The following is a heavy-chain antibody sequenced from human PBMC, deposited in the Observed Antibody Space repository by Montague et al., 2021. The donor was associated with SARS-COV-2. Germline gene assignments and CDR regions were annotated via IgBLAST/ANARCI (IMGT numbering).Heavy chain of an antibody. CDR1: GFSITTSTMG. CDR2: XXWGDEK. CDR3: VHYASGSYYFHY. D-gene: IGHD3-10*01. Sequence: PALVKPTQTLTLTCTFSGFSITTSTMGVGWIRQPQGKALEWLALXXWGDEKRFSPSLKSRLTITKDTFKDQVVLRMTNMDPVDTATYYCVHYASGSYYFHYWGQGTLVTVSS. J-gene: IGHJ4*02. V-gene: IGHV2-5*02.